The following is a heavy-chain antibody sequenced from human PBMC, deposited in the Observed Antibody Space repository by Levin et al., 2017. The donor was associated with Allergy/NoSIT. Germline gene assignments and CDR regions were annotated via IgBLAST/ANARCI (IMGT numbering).Heavy chain of an antibody. CDR2: IWYDGSNK. J-gene: IGHJ4*02. D-gene: IGHD4-17*01. CDR1: GFTFSSYG. CDR3: ARDLREGGFYGARGLCDY. V-gene: IGHV3-33*01. Sequence: GGSLRLSCAASGFTFSSYGMHWVRQAPGKGLEWVAVIWYDGSNKYYADSVKGRFTISRDNSKNTLYLQMNSLRAEDTAVYYCARDLREGGFYGARGLCDYWGQGTLVTVSS.